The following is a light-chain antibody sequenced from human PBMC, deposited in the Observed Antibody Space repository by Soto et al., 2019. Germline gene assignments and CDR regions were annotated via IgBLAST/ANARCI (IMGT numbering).Light chain of an antibody. CDR1: QDISNY. J-gene: IGKJ1*01. Sequence: DIQMTQSPSSLSASVGDRVTITCQASQDISNYLNWYQQKTGKAPKLLIYDASNLETGVPSRFSGSGSGSDFTFTISSLQPEDIATYYCQHYDNLPPWTFGQGTKVEIK. CDR2: DAS. CDR3: QHYDNLPPWT. V-gene: IGKV1-33*01.